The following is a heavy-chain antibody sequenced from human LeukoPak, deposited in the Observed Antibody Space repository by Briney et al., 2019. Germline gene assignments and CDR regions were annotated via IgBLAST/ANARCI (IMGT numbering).Heavy chain of an antibody. CDR1: GGTFSSYA. D-gene: IGHD6-13*01. CDR3: ARVYSHGRFDP. J-gene: IGHJ5*02. CDR2: IIPILGIA. V-gene: IGHV1-69*04. Sequence: SVKVSCKASGGTFSSYAISWVRQAPGQGLEWMGRIIPILGIANYAQKFQGRVTITADKSTSTAYMELSSLRSEDTAVYYCARVYSHGRFDPWGQGTLVTVSS.